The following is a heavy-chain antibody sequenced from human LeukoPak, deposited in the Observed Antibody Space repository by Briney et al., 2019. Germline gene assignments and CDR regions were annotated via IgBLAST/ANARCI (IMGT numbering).Heavy chain of an antibody. J-gene: IGHJ4*02. D-gene: IGHD6-19*01. CDR2: ISYDGSNK. CDR1: GFTFSSYG. CDR3: AKDPEGSSGWLD. Sequence: GRSLRLSCAASGFTFSSYGMHWVRQAPGKGLEWVAVISYDGSNKYYADSVKGRFTISRDNSKNTLYLQMNSLRAGDTAVYYCAKDPEGSSGWLDWGQGTLVTVSS. V-gene: IGHV3-30*18.